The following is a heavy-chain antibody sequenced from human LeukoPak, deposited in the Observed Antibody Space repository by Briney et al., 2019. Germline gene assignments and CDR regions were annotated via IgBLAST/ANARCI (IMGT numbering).Heavy chain of an antibody. Sequence: SETLSLTCTVSGVSISSSSYYWGWIRQPPGKGLEWIGTIYYSGSTYYNPSLKSRLTMSVDTSKNQFSLKLSSVTVADTAIYYCARQTYYYDSSGHPYWYFDLWGRGTLVTVSS. CDR1: GVSISSSSYY. CDR2: IYYSGST. V-gene: IGHV4-39*01. CDR3: ARQTYYYDSSGHPYWYFDL. J-gene: IGHJ2*01. D-gene: IGHD3-22*01.